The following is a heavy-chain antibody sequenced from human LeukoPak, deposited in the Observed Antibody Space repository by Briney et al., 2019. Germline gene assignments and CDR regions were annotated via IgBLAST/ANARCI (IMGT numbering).Heavy chain of an antibody. CDR2: ITSNGDNT. V-gene: IGHV3-20*04. J-gene: IGHJ6*03. Sequence: GGSLRLSCAASGFTFSTYAMSWVRQPPGKGPEWVSGITSNGDNTGYADSVKGCFTISRDNAKNSLSLQMSSLRPEDTALYYCAMKFSRDYYYMDVWGKGTTVTVSS. CDR1: GFTFSTYA. CDR3: AMKFSRDYYYMDV.